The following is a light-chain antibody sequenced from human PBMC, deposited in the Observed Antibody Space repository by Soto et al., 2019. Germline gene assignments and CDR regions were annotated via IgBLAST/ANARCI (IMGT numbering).Light chain of an antibody. CDR3: QQYDTWPWT. J-gene: IGKJ1*01. CDR2: GPS. V-gene: IGKV3-15*01. CDR1: QSVTTD. Sequence: EIVVTQSPATLSVSPGEGATLSCRASQSVTTDLAWYQQKPGQAPRLLIYGPSTRATGIPARFSGSGSGTEFTLTISSLQSEDFALYYCQQYDTWPWTFGQGTRVEIK.